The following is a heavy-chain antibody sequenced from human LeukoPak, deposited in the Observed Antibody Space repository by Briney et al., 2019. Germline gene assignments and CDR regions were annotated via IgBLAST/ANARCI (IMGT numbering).Heavy chain of an antibody. CDR3: ARAPRRITNPLGY. D-gene: IGHD3-3*01. J-gene: IGHJ4*02. Sequence: GGSLRLPCAASGFTVSSNYMSWVRQAPGKGLEWVSVIYSGGSTYYADSVKGRFTISRDNSKNTLYLQMNSLRAEDTAVYYCARAPRRITNPLGYWGQGTLVTVSS. V-gene: IGHV3-66*01. CDR1: GFTVSSNY. CDR2: IYSGGST.